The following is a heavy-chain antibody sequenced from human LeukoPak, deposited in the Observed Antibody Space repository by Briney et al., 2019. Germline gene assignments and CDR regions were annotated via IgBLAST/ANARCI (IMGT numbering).Heavy chain of an antibody. V-gene: IGHV5-51*01. Sequence: AGESLKISCKGSGYSFTSYWIGWVRQMPGKGLEWMGIISPGDSDIRYSPSFQGQVALSVDKSINTAYLLLDHLKASDTAMYYCARHRDSSDYWGQGTLVTVSS. D-gene: IGHD3-22*01. CDR2: ISPGDSDI. CDR1: GYSFTSYW. CDR3: ARHRDSSDY. J-gene: IGHJ4*02.